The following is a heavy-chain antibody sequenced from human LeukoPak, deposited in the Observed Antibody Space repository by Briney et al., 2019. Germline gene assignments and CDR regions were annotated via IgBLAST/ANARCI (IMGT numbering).Heavy chain of an antibody. CDR2: FDPEDGEA. CDR3: VTDIRSGWRNY. J-gene: IGHJ4*02. V-gene: IGHV1-24*01. Sequence: GASVKVSCKVSGYTLTESSVRWVRQPPGKGLEWMGGFDPEDGEAIYAPKIQGRVTMTEDTSTDTAYLELRSLRSDDTAVYYCVTDIRSGWRNYWGQGTLITVSS. CDR1: GYTLTESS. D-gene: IGHD6-19*01.